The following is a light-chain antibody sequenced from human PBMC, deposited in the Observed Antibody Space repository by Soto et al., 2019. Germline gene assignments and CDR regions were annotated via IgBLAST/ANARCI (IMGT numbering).Light chain of an antibody. V-gene: IGKV1-5*03. CDR1: QTISSW. Sequence: DVQLTQSPSFMSLSAGDRVTITCRASQTISSWLAWYQQKPGKAPKLLIYKASTLKSGVPSRFSGSGSGTEFTLTISSLQSEDFAVYFCHQYENWPKTFGQGTKVDIK. J-gene: IGKJ1*01. CDR3: HQYENWPKT. CDR2: KAS.